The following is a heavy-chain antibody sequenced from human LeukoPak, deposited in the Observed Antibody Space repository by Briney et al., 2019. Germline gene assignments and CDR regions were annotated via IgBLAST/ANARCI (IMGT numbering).Heavy chain of an antibody. D-gene: IGHD2-2*01. J-gene: IGHJ4*02. Sequence: GASVKVSCKASRYTLTRYYMQWVRQAPGQGLEGMGWISAYNGNTNYAQKLQGRVTQTTDTSTNTAYLQLSNLTSAHTAVYYCARQWLGYCSSTSCKAKVEGLDYWGEGTLVTVSS. CDR1: RYTLTRYY. CDR2: ISAYNGNT. CDR3: ARQWLGYCSSTSCKAKVEGLDY. V-gene: IGHV1-18*04.